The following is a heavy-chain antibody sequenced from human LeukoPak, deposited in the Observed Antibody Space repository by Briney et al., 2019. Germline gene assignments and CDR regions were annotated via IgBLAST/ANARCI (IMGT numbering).Heavy chain of an antibody. D-gene: IGHD4-11*01. CDR3: ARDGDTTSKVDY. J-gene: IGHJ4*02. CDR2: ITSSDSGG. V-gene: IGHV3-11*01. Sequence: GWSLRLSCAASGFTFSNHYMSWIRQAPGKGLEWVSYITSSDSGGFYADSVKGRFTISRDNAKNALYLQMNSLRVEDTAVYYCARDGDTTSKVDYLGQGTLVTVSS. CDR1: GFTFSNHY.